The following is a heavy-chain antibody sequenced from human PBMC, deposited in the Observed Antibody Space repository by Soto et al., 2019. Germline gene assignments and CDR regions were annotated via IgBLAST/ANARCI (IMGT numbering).Heavy chain of an antibody. Sequence: QVQLVQSGAEVRKPGSSVKVSCKASGGTFSRHAISWVRQAPGQGLEWMGGIIPIFGTANHAQKFQGRVTIFADKSTSTVYMELSSLRSEDTAMYYCARGWGYDSNDYYYAYWGQGTLVIVSS. CDR2: IIPIFGTA. D-gene: IGHD3-22*01. V-gene: IGHV1-69*06. CDR1: GGTFSRHA. CDR3: ARGWGYDSNDYYYAY. J-gene: IGHJ4*02.